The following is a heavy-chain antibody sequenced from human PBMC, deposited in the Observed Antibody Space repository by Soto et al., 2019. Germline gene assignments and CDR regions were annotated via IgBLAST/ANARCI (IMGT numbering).Heavy chain of an antibody. D-gene: IGHD3-10*01. J-gene: IGHJ4*02. Sequence: QLVESGGGLVQPGGSPRLSCVASGFTFSNYWMDWVRQAPGKGLEWVANIKKDGSDKNYVDSVKGRFTISRDNAKNSVFIQMNSLRAEDTAVYYCVRDVDGDLDYWGQGTLVTVSS. V-gene: IGHV3-7*03. CDR1: GFTFSNYW. CDR3: VRDVDGDLDY. CDR2: IKKDGSDK.